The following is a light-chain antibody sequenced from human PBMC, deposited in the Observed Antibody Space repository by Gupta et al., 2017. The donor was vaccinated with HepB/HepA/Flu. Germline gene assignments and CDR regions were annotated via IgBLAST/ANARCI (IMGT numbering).Light chain of an antibody. V-gene: IGLV3-25*03. CDR3: QSADSSGTYEV. Sequence: SYELTQPPSVPVSPGPTARIPCAGDALPKQYAYWYQQKPGQAPMLVIYKDSERPSGIPERFSGSSSGTTGTLTISGVQAEDEADYYCQSADSSGTYEVFGGGTKLTVL. CDR2: KDS. CDR1: ALPKQY. J-gene: IGLJ2*01.